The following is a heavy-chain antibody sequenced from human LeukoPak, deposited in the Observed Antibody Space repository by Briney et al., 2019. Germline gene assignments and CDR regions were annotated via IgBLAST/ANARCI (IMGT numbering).Heavy chain of an antibody. CDR2: IIPIFGTA. CDR3: ARVERIYYYYGMDV. CDR1: GNTFTTYA. J-gene: IGHJ6*02. D-gene: IGHD1-26*01. V-gene: IGHV1-69*13. Sequence: VASVKVSCKASGNTFTTYAFHWVRQAPGQRLEWMGGIIPIFGTANYAQKFQGRVTITADESTSTAYMELSSLRSEDTAVYYCARVERIYYYYGMDVWGQGTTVTVSS.